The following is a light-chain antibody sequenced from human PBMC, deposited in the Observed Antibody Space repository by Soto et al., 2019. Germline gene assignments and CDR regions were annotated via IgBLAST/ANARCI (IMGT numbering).Light chain of an antibody. J-gene: IGLJ1*01. CDR1: SNDVGFYNY. CDR2: EVT. V-gene: IGLV2-8*01. CDR3: SSFAGSSGDV. Sequence: QSALTQPPSASGSPGQSVTISCTGSSNDVGFYNYVSWYQHHPGKAPKLMIYEVTKRPSGVPDRFSGSKSGNTASLTVSGLQAEDEADYYCSSFAGSSGDVFGTGTKLTVL.